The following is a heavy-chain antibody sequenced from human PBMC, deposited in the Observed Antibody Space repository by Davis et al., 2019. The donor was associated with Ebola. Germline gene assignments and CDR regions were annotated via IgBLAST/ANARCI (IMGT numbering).Heavy chain of an antibody. J-gene: IGHJ4*02. V-gene: IGHV4-59*01. D-gene: IGHD4-23*01. Sequence: SETLSLTCTASGFSISRYYWSWIRQPPGKGLERIGYIYYSGSTNYNPSLKSPVTISVDTSKNQFTLKLSSVTAADTAVYYCARWWYGGKSAYFDYWGQGTLVIVSS. CDR2: IYYSGST. CDR3: ARWWYGGKSAYFDY. CDR1: GFSISRYY.